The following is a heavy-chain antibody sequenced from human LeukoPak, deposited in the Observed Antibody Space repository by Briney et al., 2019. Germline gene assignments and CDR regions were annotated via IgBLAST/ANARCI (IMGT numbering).Heavy chain of an antibody. CDR1: GGSISSYY. CDR3: ARVSRIPDIVATTYNWFDP. Sequence: SETLSLTCTVSGGSISSYYWSWIRQPPGKGLEWIGYIYYSGSTNYNPSLKSRVTISVDTSKNQFSLKLSPVTAADTAVYYCARVSRIPDIVATTYNWFDPWGQGTLVTVSS. J-gene: IGHJ5*02. CDR2: IYYSGST. V-gene: IGHV4-59*01. D-gene: IGHD5-12*01.